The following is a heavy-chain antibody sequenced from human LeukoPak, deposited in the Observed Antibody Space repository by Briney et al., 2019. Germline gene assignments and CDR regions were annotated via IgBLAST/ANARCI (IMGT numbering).Heavy chain of an antibody. J-gene: IGHJ4*02. CDR2: INHSGST. D-gene: IGHD3-22*01. V-gene: IGHV4-34*01. CDR3: ASYYYDSSGYYPIDY. Sequence: PSETLSLTCAVYGGSFSDYYWSWIRQPPGKGLEWIGEINHSGSTNYNPSLKSRVTISVDTSKNQFSQKLSSVTAADTAVYYCASYYYDSSGYYPIDYWGLGTLVTVSS. CDR1: GGSFSDYY.